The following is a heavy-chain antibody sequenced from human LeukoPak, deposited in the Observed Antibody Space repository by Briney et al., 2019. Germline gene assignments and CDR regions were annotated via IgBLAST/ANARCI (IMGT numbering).Heavy chain of an antibody. Sequence: GGSLRLFCATSGFTFNSYGFHWVRQAPGKGLEWVAIIWYDGSHKSYADSVKGRFTISRDNSKNTVYLQMNTLRAEDTAVYCARGTGTTDYWGQGTLVTVSS. CDR2: IWYDGSHK. V-gene: IGHV3-33*01. CDR1: GFTFNSYG. D-gene: IGHD1-7*01. CDR3: ARGTGTTDY. J-gene: IGHJ4*02.